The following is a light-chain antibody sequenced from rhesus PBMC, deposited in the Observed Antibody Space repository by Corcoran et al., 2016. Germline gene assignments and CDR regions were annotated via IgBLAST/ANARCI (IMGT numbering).Light chain of an antibody. J-gene: IGKJ2*01. V-gene: IGKV1-74*01. CDR3: QHNYGTPYS. CDR1: ENGYKF. CDR2: KAA. Sequence: DIQMTQSPSSLSASVGDRVTITCRTSENGYKFLNWDQQQPGKAPKVLIYKAATVESGVPSRFSGRGSGTDYTFTINSLPSEDVATYYCQHNYGTPYSFGQGTKVEIK.